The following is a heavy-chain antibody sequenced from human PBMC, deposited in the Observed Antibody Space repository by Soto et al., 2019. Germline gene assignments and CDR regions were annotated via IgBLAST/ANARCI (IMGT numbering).Heavy chain of an antibody. Sequence: EVQLVESGGGLVKPGGSLRLSCAASGFTFSSYSMNWVRQAPGKGLEWVSSISSSSSYIYYADSVKGRFTISRDNAKNSLYLQMNSLRAEATAVYYCARPSGYYYYYGMDVWGQGTTVTVSS. CDR2: ISSSSSYI. D-gene: IGHD5-12*01. CDR1: GFTFSSYS. J-gene: IGHJ6*02. V-gene: IGHV3-21*01. CDR3: ARPSGYYYYYGMDV.